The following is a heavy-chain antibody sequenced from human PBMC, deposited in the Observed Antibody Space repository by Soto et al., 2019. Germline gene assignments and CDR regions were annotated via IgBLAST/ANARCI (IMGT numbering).Heavy chain of an antibody. Sequence: QVQLQESGPGLVKPSQTLSLTCTVSGGSISTVDYWWSWIRQSPDMGLEWIGHIYDGGRTYNTPSLEGRVTMSVDTSKGQLSLTLSSVSAADTAVYYCARGPSGDKVDSWGQGTLVTVSS. CDR1: GGSISTVDYW. CDR2: IYDGGRT. V-gene: IGHV4-30-4*01. CDR3: ARGPSGDKVDS. J-gene: IGHJ4*02. D-gene: IGHD7-27*01.